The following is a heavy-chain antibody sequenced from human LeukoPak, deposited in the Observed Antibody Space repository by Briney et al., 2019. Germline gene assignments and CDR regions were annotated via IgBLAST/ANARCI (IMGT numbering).Heavy chain of an antibody. CDR3: PRVPNYDFWSRPYYYYMDV. CDR1: GYTFTGYY. Sequence: ASVKVSCKASGYTFTGYYMHWVRQAPGQGGEWMGWINPNSGGTKYAQKFQGRVTMNRDTSIRKDYMEVSRLRAEDTGMYYCPRVPNYDFWSRPYYYYMDVWGKGTTVTVSS. D-gene: IGHD3-3*01. J-gene: IGHJ6*03. V-gene: IGHV1-2*02. CDR2: INPNSGGT.